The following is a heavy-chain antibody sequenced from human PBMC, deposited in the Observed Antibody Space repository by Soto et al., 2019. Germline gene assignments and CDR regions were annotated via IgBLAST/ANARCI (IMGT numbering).Heavy chain of an antibody. CDR1: GFTLSSYW. J-gene: IGHJ4*02. CDR3: ARDPGTGYYDSSGYYYD. CDR2: INSDGSST. V-gene: IGHV3-74*01. Sequence: EVQLVESGGGLVQPGGSLRLSCAASGFTLSSYWMHWVRQAPGKVLVWVSRINSDGSSTSYADSVKGRFTISRDNAKNTLYLQMNSLRAEDTAVYYCARDPGTGYYDSSGYYYDWGQGTLVTVSS. D-gene: IGHD3-22*01.